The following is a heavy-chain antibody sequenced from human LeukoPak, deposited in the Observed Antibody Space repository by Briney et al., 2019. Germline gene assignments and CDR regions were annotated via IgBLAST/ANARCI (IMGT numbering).Heavy chain of an antibody. V-gene: IGHV5-51*01. CDR3: ARGLWFGELIMENWFDP. CDR1: GYSFTSYW. J-gene: IGHJ5*02. CDR2: IYPGDSDT. Sequence: GASLKISCKGSGYSFTSYWIGWVRQMPGKGLEWMGIIYPGDSDTRYSPSFQGQVTISADKSISTAYLQWSSLKASDTAMYYCARGLWFGELIMENWFDPWGQGTLVTVSS. D-gene: IGHD3-10*01.